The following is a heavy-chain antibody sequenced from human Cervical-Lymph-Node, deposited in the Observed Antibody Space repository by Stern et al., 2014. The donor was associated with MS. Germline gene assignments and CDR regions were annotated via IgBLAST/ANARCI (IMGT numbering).Heavy chain of an antibody. V-gene: IGHV3-30*03. Sequence: DQLVESGGGVVQPGRSLRLSCSPSGFAFSTYGMHWVRQAPGKGLEWVALISCDGAKTYYADSVKGRFTISRDNTKNTLYLQMKSLRGEDTAVYYCARGSDWYPLDYWGQGTLVTVSS. CDR1: GFAFSTYG. D-gene: IGHD6-19*01. J-gene: IGHJ4*02. CDR2: ISCDGAKT. CDR3: ARGSDWYPLDY.